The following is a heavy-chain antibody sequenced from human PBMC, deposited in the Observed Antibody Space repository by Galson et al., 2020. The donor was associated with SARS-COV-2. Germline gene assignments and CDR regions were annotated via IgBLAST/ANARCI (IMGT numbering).Heavy chain of an antibody. Sequence: HGESLKISCKGSEYVFDNYWIAWVRQMPGKGLEWMGIIYPGDSDTRYSPSFQGQVTISADKSISTAYLQWSSLRASDSAVYYCARRSLYHSSDSTESFHYWGQGTLVTVSS. CDR2: IYPGDSDT. CDR1: EYVFDNYW. V-gene: IGHV5-51*01. J-gene: IGHJ4*02. CDR3: ARRSLYHSSDSTESFHY. D-gene: IGHD3-22*01.